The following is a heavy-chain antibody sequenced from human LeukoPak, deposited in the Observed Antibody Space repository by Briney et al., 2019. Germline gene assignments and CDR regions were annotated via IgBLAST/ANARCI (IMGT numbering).Heavy chain of an antibody. V-gene: IGHV3-21*01. CDR3: QRERSYCRAGKCSIDL. Sequence: PGGALRLSCASSGFSLSSDDMVWGRQAPGKGLEWIASTGLSSSYIGYADSVKGRFTISRDNGENSVYLQMNRLRAEDTAVYFCQRERSYCRAGKCSIDLWGQGALVTVS. D-gene: IGHD2-15*01. J-gene: IGHJ5*02. CDR2: TGLSSSYI. CDR1: GFSLSSDD.